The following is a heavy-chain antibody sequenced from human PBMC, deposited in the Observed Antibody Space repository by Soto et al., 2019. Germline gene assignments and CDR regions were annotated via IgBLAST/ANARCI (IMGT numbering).Heavy chain of an antibody. Sequence: VASVKVSCKVSGYTLTELSMHWVRQAPGKGLEWMGGFDPEDGETIYAQKFQGRVTMTEDTSTDTAYMELSSLRSEDTAVFYCATDRRRDIVLMVYAKQFDYWGQGTLVTVS. V-gene: IGHV1-24*01. CDR3: ATDRRRDIVLMVYAKQFDY. D-gene: IGHD2-8*01. CDR1: GYTLTELS. CDR2: FDPEDGET. J-gene: IGHJ4*02.